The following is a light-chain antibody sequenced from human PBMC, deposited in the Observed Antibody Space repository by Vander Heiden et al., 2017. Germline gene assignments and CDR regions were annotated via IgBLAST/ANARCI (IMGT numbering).Light chain of an antibody. Sequence: QSALTQPRPVSGSPGQSVTISCSGTSSDVGAYDYVSWYQQHPGKAPNLLIYDVTKWPSGVPDRFSGSKSGNTATLTISGLLTEDEADYYCCSYAGSYTWVFGGGTKVTVL. CDR2: DVT. J-gene: IGLJ3*02. CDR3: CSYAGSYTWV. V-gene: IGLV2-11*01. CDR1: SSDVGAYDY.